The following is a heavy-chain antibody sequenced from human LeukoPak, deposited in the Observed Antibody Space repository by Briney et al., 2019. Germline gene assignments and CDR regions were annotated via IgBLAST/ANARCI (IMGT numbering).Heavy chain of an antibody. CDR3: AKENDFVY. Sequence: GGSLRLSCAASGFTFSTYTMNWVRQAPGEGLEWVSYITGTSSTIYYADSVKGRFTVSRDNARNSLYLQMNSLRDEDTAVYYCAKENDFVYWGQGTLVTVSS. V-gene: IGHV3-48*02. J-gene: IGHJ4*02. CDR2: ITGTSSTI. CDR1: GFTFSTYT. D-gene: IGHD3-3*01.